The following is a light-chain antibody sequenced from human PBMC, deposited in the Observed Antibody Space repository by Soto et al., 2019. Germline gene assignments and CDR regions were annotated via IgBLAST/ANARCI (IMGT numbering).Light chain of an antibody. CDR3: VAWDYSLNAHV. CDR1: SSNIMSNT. Sequence: QSVLTQPPSASGTPGQRVTIYCSGSSSNIMSNTVNWYQVLPGTAPKVLIQGNHQRPSGVPARFSGSKSGTSASLAISGLQSEDVADYYCVAWDYSLNAHVFGTGTKLTVL. V-gene: IGLV1-44*01. CDR2: GNH. J-gene: IGLJ1*01.